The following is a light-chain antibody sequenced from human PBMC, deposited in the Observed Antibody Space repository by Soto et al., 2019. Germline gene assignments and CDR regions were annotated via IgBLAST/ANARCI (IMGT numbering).Light chain of an antibody. CDR1: SSDVGTYKY. J-gene: IGLJ1*01. CDR3: NSYTTSSTLV. V-gene: IGLV2-14*03. CDR2: DVS. Sequence: QSALTQPASVSGSPGQSITISCTGTSSDVGTYKYVSWYQQHPGKAHKLMIYDVSNRPSGVSNRLSGSKSGNTASLTISGLQAEDEADYYCNSYTTSSTLVFGTGTKVTVL.